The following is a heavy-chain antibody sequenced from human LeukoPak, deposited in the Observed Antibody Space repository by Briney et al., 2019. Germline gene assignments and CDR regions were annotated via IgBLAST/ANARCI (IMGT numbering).Heavy chain of an antibody. CDR2: ISSSGSTI. J-gene: IGHJ4*02. CDR3: ARESGSYYVFDY. V-gene: IGHV3-48*03. CDR1: GFTFSSYE. Sequence: GGSLRLSCAASGFTFSSYEMNWVRQAPGKGLKWVSYISSSGSTIYYADSVKGRFTISRDNAKNSLYLQMNSLRAEDTAVYYCARESGSYYVFDYWGQGTLVTVSS. D-gene: IGHD1-26*01.